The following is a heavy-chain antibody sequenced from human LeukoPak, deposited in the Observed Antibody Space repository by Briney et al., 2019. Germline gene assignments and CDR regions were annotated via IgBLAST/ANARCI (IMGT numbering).Heavy chain of an antibody. CDR2: VFYSGST. V-gene: IGHV4-39*01. J-gene: IGHJ4*02. D-gene: IGHD3-22*01. CDR1: GGSISSSTYY. CDR3: GRQFYDSSGPFDS. Sequence: SETLSLTCSVSGGSISSSTYYWGWIRQPPGKGLEWIGTVFYSGSTYYNPSLQSRVTISVDMSKSQFSLKLNSVTAADTAVYYCGRQFYDSSGPFDSWGQGTLVTVSS.